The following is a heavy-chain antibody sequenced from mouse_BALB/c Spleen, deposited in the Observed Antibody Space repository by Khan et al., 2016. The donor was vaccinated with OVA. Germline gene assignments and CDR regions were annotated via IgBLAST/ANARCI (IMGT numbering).Heavy chain of an antibody. CDR3: ARGNYYGSNSWFAY. CDR2: INPYNGGT. D-gene: IGHD1-1*01. CDR1: GYSFTDYT. J-gene: IGHJ3*01. Sequence: VQLKESGPELVKPGASTKISCKASGYSFTDYTMNWVKQSHGKSLEWIGLINPYNGGTSYNQKFKGKATLTVDKSSSTAYMELLSLTSEDSAVYYCARGNYYGSNSWFAYWGQGTLVTVSA. V-gene: IGHV1-18*01.